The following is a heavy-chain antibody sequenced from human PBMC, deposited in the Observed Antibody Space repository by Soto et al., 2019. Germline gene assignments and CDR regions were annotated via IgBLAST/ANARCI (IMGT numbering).Heavy chain of an antibody. D-gene: IGHD2-15*01. CDR2: VSIGGST. Sequence: GGSLRLSCAASGFTFSSYAMGWVRQGPGKGLEGVAVVSIGGSTHYADSVRGRFTISRDNSKNTLSLPMNSLTAEDTAVYFCAKRRGAGGHFDYWGQGALFTLSS. CDR3: AKRRGAGGHFDY. J-gene: IGHJ4*02. V-gene: IGHV3-23*01. CDR1: GFTFSSYA.